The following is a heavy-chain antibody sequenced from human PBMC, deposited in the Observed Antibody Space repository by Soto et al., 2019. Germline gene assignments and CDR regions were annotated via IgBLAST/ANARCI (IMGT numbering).Heavy chain of an antibody. Sequence: SVKVSCKASGGTYSSYAISWVRQAPGQGLEWMGGIIPIFGTANYAQKFQGRVTITADKSTSTAYMELSSLRSEDTAVYYCARASGYSSSWYDYWGQGTLVTVSS. V-gene: IGHV1-69*06. CDR1: GGTYSSYA. CDR3: ARASGYSSSWYDY. D-gene: IGHD6-13*01. J-gene: IGHJ4*02. CDR2: IIPIFGTA.